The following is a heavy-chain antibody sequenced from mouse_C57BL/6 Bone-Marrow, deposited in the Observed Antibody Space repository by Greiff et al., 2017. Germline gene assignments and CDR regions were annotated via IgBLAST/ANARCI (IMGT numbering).Heavy chain of an antibody. V-gene: IGHV1-55*01. CDR2: IYPGSGST. D-gene: IGHD1-1*01. CDR3: ASPLFITTVEAVDY. CDR1: GYTFTSYW. J-gene: IGHJ2*01. Sequence: QVQLQQPGAELVKPGASVKMSCKASGYTFTSYWITWVKQRPGQGLEWIGDIYPGSGSTNYNEKFKSKATLTVDTSSSTAYMHLSSLTSEDSAVYYWASPLFITTVEAVDYWGQGTTLTGSS.